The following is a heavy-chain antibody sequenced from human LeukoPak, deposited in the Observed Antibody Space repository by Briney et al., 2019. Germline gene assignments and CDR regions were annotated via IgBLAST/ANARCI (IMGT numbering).Heavy chain of an antibody. CDR2: TSYDGSDK. V-gene: IGHV3-30*03. CDR1: GFTFSSYS. D-gene: IGHD2-15*01. CDR3: ARDGRCSGGSCTGWFDP. Sequence: PGGSLRLSCAASGFTFSSYSMNWVRRAPGKGLEWVAITSYDGSDKNYADSVKGRFTISRDNSKNTLSLQMNSLRAEDTAVYYCARDGRCSGGSCTGWFDPWGQGTLVTVSS. J-gene: IGHJ5*02.